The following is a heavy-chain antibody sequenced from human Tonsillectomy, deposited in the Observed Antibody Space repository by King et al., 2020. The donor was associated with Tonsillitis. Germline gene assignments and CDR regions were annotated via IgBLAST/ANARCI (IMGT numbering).Heavy chain of an antibody. CDR3: ARDTTGDYYYMDV. CDR2: INPSDGST. V-gene: IGHV1-46*01. CDR1: GYTFTSYY. Sequence: QLVQSGAEVKKPGASVKVSCKASGYTFTSYYIHWVRQAPGQGLEWMGIINPSDGSTIYAQKFQGRVTMTRDTSTSTVYMGLSSLRSEDTAVYFCARDTTGDYYYMDVWGRGTTVTVSS. D-gene: IGHD7-27*01. J-gene: IGHJ6*03.